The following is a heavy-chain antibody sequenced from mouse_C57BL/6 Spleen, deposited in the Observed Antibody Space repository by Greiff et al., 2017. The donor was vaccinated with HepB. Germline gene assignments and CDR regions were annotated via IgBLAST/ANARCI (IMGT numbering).Heavy chain of an antibody. D-gene: IGHD2-1*01. CDR3: VKRGNYDWYFDV. V-gene: IGHV1-55*01. Sequence: QVQLQQPGAELLKPGASVKMSCKASGYTFTSYWITWVKQRPGQGLEWIGDIYPGSGSTNYNEKFKSKATLTVDTSSSTAYMQLSSLTSEDSAVYYCVKRGNYDWYFDVWGTGTTVTVSS. J-gene: IGHJ1*03. CDR1: GYTFTSYW. CDR2: IYPGSGST.